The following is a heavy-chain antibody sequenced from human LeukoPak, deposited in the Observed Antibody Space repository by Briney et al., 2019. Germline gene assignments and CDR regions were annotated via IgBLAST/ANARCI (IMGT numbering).Heavy chain of an antibody. CDR3: ARGPTISETGYFDY. CDR2: INHSGDT. J-gene: IGHJ4*03. D-gene: IGHD1-1*01. Sequence: GSLRLSCTASGFTFNNAWMNWVRQAPGKGLGWIGEINHSGDTNYNSSVKSRVTISVDTSKNQFSLKVRSLTAADTAVYYCARGPTISETGYFDYWGQGTLVTVSS. CDR1: GFTFNNAW. V-gene: IGHV4-34*01.